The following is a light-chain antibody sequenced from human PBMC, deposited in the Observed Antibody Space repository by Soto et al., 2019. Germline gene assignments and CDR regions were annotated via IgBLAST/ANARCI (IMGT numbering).Light chain of an antibody. Sequence: DIQMTQSPSSLSASVGDRVTITCRASQSISSYFNWYQQKPGKAPKLLIYAASSLQSGVPSRFSGSGSGTDFTLSISSLQPEDFATYYCQQSYSIPLTFGGGTEVEIK. CDR2: AAS. CDR3: QQSYSIPLT. V-gene: IGKV1-39*01. J-gene: IGKJ4*01. CDR1: QSISSY.